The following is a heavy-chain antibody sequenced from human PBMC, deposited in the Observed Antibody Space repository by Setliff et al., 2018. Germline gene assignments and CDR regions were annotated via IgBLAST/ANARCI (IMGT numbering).Heavy chain of an antibody. V-gene: IGHV1-24*01. CDR1: GYTLTELS. J-gene: IGHJ5*02. Sequence: ASVKVSCKVSGYTLTELSMHWVRQAPGKGLEWMGGFDPEDGETIYAQKFQGRVTMTEDTSTDTAYMELSSLRSEDTAVYHCATDKMAVAGTWFDPWGQGTLVTVSS. CDR3: ATDKMAVAGTWFDP. CDR2: FDPEDGET. D-gene: IGHD6-19*01.